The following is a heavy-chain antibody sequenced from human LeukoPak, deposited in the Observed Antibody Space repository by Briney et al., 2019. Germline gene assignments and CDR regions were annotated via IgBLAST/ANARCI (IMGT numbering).Heavy chain of an antibody. CDR1: GFSLSGSW. D-gene: IGHD2/OR15-2a*01. V-gene: IGHV3-74*01. CDR3: ARSDYFHN. J-gene: IGHJ3*01. CDR2: SKYDGSTK. Sequence: GGSLRLSCEASGFSLSGSWMHWVRQAPGKGLLWVSQSKYDGSTKSYAASVRGRFTISRDNAKNTRYLHVDSLRAEDTAVYYCARSDYFHNWGQGTMVVVSA.